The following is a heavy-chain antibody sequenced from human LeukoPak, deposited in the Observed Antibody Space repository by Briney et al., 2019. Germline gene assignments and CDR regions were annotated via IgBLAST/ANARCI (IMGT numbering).Heavy chain of an antibody. CDR3: AKVRGGYFDY. V-gene: IGHV3-23*01. Sequence: LSGGSLRLSRAASRFTFSSYAMSWVRQAPGKGLEWVSGIAESGGSTYYADSVKGRFTISRDNSKNTLYLQMNSLRAEDTAVYYCAKVRGGYFDYWGQGTLVTVSS. D-gene: IGHD3-10*01. CDR1: RFTFSSYA. CDR2: IAESGGST. J-gene: IGHJ4*02.